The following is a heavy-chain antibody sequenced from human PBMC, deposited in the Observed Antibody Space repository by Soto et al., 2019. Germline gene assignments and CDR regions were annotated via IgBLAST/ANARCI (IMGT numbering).Heavy chain of an antibody. D-gene: IGHD3-10*01. J-gene: IGHJ3*02. Sequence: SETLSLTCAVSGGSISSYYWSWIRQPPGKGLEWIGYIYYSGSTNYNPSLKSRVTISVDTSKNQFSLKLSSVTAADTAVYYCARRYGGAFDIWGQGTMVTVSS. V-gene: IGHV4-59*08. CDR1: GGSISSYY. CDR2: IYYSGST. CDR3: ARRYGGAFDI.